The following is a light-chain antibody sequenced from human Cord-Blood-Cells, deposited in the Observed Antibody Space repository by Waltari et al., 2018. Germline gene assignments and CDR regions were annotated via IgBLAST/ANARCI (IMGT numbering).Light chain of an antibody. J-gene: IGKJ2*01. CDR1: QSVLYSSNNKNY. V-gene: IGKV4-1*01. CDR3: QQYYSTPRT. Sequence: DIMMTQSPDSLAVSLGERATINCKSSQSVLYSSNNKNYLAWYQQKPGQPPKLLIYWASTRESGVPDRFSGSGSGTDFTLTISSLQAEDVAVYYCQQYYSTPRTFGQGTKPEIK. CDR2: WAS.